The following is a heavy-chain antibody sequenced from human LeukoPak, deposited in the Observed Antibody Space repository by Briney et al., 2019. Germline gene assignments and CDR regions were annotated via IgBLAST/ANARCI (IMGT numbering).Heavy chain of an antibody. J-gene: IGHJ3*02. CDR3: ARDGVINAFDI. V-gene: IGHV4-31*03. Sequence: SQTLSLTCTVSGGSISSGGYHWSWIRQHPGKGLEWIGYIYYSGSTYYNPSLKSRVTISVDTSKNQFSLKLSSVTAADTAVYYCARDGVINAFDIWGQGTMVTVSS. D-gene: IGHD3-22*01. CDR2: IYYSGST. CDR1: GGSISSGGYH.